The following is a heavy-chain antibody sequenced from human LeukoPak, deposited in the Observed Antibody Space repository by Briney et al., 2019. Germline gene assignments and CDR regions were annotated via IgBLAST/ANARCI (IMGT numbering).Heavy chain of an antibody. CDR3: AGAQSPCSGTSCTNYYYYYYMDV. D-gene: IGHD2-2*01. Sequence: SETLSLTCAVYGGSFSGYYWSWIRQPPGKGLEWIGEINHSGSTNYKHSLKSRVTISVDTSKNQFSLKLSSVTDADTAVYYCAGAQSPCSGTSCTNYYYYYYMDVWGKGTTVTVSS. J-gene: IGHJ6*03. CDR1: GGSFSGYY. CDR2: INHSGST. V-gene: IGHV4-34*01.